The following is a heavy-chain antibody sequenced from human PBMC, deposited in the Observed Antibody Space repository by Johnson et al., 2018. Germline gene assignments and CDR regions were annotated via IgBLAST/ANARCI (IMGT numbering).Heavy chain of an antibody. Sequence: VQLVQSGGGLAQPGTSLRLSCAASGFSFDDHAMHWVRQVPGKGLEWVAGINWNGRDKGYADSVKGRFTVFRDNTKNSLYLQMNSLRAEDTALYYCAKDKVTGGTYSEPRGGYYYYYYMDVWGKGTTVTVSS. J-gene: IGHJ6*03. V-gene: IGHV3-9*01. CDR3: AKDKVTGGTYSEPRGGYYYYYYMDV. CDR2: INWNGRDK. CDR1: GFSFDDHA. D-gene: IGHD1-14*01.